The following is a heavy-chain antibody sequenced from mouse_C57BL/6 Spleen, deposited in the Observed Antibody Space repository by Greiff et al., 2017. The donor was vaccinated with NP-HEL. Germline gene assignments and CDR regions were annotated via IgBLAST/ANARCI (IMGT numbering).Heavy chain of an antibody. D-gene: IGHD1-1*01. J-gene: IGHJ4*01. CDR3: ARLIITTVVDPYYYAMDD. CDR1: GYSFTGYY. Sequence: VQLQQSGPELVKPGASVKISCKASGYSFTGYYMNWVKQSPEKSLEWIGEINPSTGGTTYNQKFKAKATLTVDKSSSTAYMQLKSLTSEDSAVYYCARLIITTVVDPYYYAMDDWGQGTSVTVSS. V-gene: IGHV1-42*01. CDR2: INPSTGGT.